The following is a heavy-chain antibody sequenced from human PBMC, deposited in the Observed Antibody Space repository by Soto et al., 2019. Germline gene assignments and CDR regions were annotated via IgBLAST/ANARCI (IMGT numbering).Heavy chain of an antibody. V-gene: IGHV3-23*01. CDR3: AKVIVLGASTLEY. Sequence: EQVLESGGGLVQPGVSLRLSCEASGFMFNHYAMAWVRQTPGKGLEWVSVISGSTGTTYYADSVKGRFTISRDNSKNTVYLQMNSLRVEDSALYSCAKVIVLGASTLEYWGPGTRVTVSS. CDR1: GFMFNHYA. J-gene: IGHJ4*02. D-gene: IGHD6-6*01. CDR2: ISGSTGTT.